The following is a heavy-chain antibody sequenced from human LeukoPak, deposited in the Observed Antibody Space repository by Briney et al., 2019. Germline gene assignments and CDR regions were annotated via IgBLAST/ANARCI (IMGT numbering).Heavy chain of an antibody. D-gene: IGHD4/OR15-4a*01. CDR2: MYCSGST. Sequence: SETPSLTCTVSGGSISNYYWNWIRQPPGKGREWIGYMYCSGSTNYNPSLKSRVTISVDTSKNQFSLKLSSVTAADTAVYYCARGRRYGGNHDALDIWGQGTMVTVSS. CDR1: GGSISNYY. CDR3: ARGRRYGGNHDALDI. J-gene: IGHJ3*02. V-gene: IGHV4-59*01.